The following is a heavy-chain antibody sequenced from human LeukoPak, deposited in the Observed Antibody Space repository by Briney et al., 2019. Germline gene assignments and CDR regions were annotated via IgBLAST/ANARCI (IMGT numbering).Heavy chain of an antibody. V-gene: IGHV1-2*02. Sequence: ASVKVSCKASGYTFTGYYMHWVRQAPGQGLEWMGWINPNSGGTNYAQKLQGRVTMTTDTSTSTAYMELRSLRSDDTAVYYCARAEEWGATTDLDYWGQGTLVTVSS. CDR2: INPNSGGT. D-gene: IGHD1-26*01. CDR3: ARAEEWGATTDLDY. J-gene: IGHJ4*02. CDR1: GYTFTGYY.